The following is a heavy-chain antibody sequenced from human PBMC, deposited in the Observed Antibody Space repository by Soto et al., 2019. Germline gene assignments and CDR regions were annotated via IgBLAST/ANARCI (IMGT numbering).Heavy chain of an antibody. CDR2: INNSGAST. D-gene: IGHD3-3*01. J-gene: IGHJ4*02. CDR3: AKVTIFGVVDY. CDR1: GFTFSRDA. V-gene: IGHV3-23*01. Sequence: VHLLESGGGLVQPGGSLRLSCTASGFTFSRDAMSWVRQAPGKGLEWVATINNSGASTNYADSVKGRFTISRDNSKNTLYVQMSSLRANDTAVYYCAKVTIFGVVDYWGQGTLVTVSS.